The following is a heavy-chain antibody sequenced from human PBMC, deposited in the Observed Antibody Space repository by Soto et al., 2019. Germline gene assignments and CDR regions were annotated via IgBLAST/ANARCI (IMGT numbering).Heavy chain of an antibody. CDR1: GFTFSSHA. CDR3: AKVSSSWYAGFFDL. J-gene: IGHJ4*02. D-gene: IGHD6-13*01. CDR2: LSDSGDSI. Sequence: HPGGSLRLSCTASGFTFSSHAMTWVRQAPGKGLEWVSGLSDSGDSIYYADSVKGRFTIYRDNSMNTLYLQMNTLRVEDTVVYYCAKVSSSWYAGFFDLWGQGTLVAVSS. V-gene: IGHV3-23*01.